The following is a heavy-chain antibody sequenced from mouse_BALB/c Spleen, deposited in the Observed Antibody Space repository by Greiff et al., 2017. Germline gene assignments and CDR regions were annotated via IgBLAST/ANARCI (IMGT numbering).Heavy chain of an antibody. CDR1: GYTFTSYW. V-gene: IGHV1-7*01. J-gene: IGHJ3*01. Sequence: QVQLKQSGAELAKPGASVKMSCKASGYTFTSYWMHWVKQRPGQGLEWIGYINPSTGYTEYNQKFKDKATLTADKSSSTAYMQLSSLTSEDSAVYYCARGNYDYEFAYWGQGTLVTVSA. CDR2: INPSTGYT. CDR3: ARGNYDYEFAY. D-gene: IGHD2-4*01.